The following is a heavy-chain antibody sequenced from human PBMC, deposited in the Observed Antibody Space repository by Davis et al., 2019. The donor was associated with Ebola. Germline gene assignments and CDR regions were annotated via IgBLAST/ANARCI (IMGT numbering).Heavy chain of an antibody. V-gene: IGHV3-21*04. CDR1: GFTFSSYS. D-gene: IGHD2-15*01. CDR3: AKTGASCYSAISD. CDR2: ISSSSSYI. J-gene: IGHJ4*02. Sequence: GGSLRLSCAASGFTFSSYSMNWVRQAPGKGLEWVSAISSSSSYIYYADSVKGRFTISRDNSKNTLSLQMNSLGAEDTALYYCAKTGASCYSAISDWGRGALVTVSS.